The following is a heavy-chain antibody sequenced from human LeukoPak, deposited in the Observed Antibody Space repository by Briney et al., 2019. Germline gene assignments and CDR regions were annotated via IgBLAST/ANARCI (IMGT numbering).Heavy chain of an antibody. V-gene: IGHV1-18*01. J-gene: IGHJ4*02. D-gene: IGHD4-17*01. CDR1: GDTFTSYG. CDR3: ARGSDDEYGDYDELGDGFSCLNN. Sequence: ASVKDSSKDPGDTFTSYGASWGPQAPGQGLEWRGWISAYKENTNYAQKLQGRVTMTTDTTTSTAYMELRSLCSDDTAVYSCARGSDDEYGDYDELGDGFSCLNNWGQRALVTVSS. CDR2: ISAYKENT.